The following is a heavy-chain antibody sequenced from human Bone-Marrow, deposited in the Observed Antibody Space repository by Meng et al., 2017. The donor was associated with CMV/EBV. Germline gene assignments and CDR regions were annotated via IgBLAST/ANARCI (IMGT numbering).Heavy chain of an antibody. CDR2: IYYSGST. Sequence: SCTVSGGSISSYYWSWIRQPPGKGLEWIGYIYYSGSTNYNPSLKSRVTISVDTSKNQFSLKLSSVTAADTAVYYCARGRHGSSWYFDYFDYWGQGTLVTVSS. CDR3: ARGRHGSSWYFDYFDY. D-gene: IGHD6-13*01. CDR1: GGSISSYY. V-gene: IGHV4-59*01. J-gene: IGHJ4*02.